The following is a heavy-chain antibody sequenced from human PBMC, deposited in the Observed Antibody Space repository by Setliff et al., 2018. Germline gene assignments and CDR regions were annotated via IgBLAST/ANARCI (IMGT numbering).Heavy chain of an antibody. V-gene: IGHV1-3*01. D-gene: IGHD3-10*01. CDR2: INAGNGNT. J-gene: IGHJ6*02. CDR3: ARDGEYYGSGFYSTRYYYSYGMDV. Sequence: VASVKVSCKASGYTFTTYDMHWVRQAPGQRPEWMGWINAGNGNTKYSPKFQGRVTITRDTSASTGYMELSSLRSEDTAVYYCARDGEYYGSGFYSTRYYYSYGMDVWGQGTTVTVSS. CDR1: GYTFTTYD.